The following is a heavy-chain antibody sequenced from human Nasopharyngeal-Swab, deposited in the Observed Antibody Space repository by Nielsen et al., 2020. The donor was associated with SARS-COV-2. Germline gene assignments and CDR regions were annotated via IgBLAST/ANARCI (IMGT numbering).Heavy chain of an antibody. J-gene: IGHJ4*02. CDR1: GGSTSSSSYY. Sequence: GSLRLSCTVSGGSTSSSSYYWGWIRQPPGKGLEWIGSIYYSGSTYYNPSLKSRVTISVDTSKNQFSLKLSSVTAADTAVYYCARHRYSSSWSWYFDYWGQGTLVTVSS. CDR2: IYYSGST. D-gene: IGHD6-13*01. V-gene: IGHV4-39*01. CDR3: ARHRYSSSWSWYFDY.